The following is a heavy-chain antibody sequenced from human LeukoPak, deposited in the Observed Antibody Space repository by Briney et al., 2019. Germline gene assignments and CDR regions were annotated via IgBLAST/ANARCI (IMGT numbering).Heavy chain of an antibody. V-gene: IGHV4-59*11. D-gene: IGHD5-18*01. CDR3: ARVGYSYGYFDY. CDR1: GGSISSHY. J-gene: IGHJ4*02. CDR2: IYYSGST. Sequence: SETLSLTCTVSGGSISSHYWSWIRQPPGEGLEWIGYIYYSGSTNYNPSLKSRVTISVDTSKNQFSLKLSSVTAADTAVYYCARVGYSYGYFDYWGQGTLVTVSS.